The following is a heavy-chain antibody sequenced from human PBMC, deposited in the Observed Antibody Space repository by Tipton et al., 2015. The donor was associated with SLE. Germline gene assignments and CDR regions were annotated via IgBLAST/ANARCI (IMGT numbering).Heavy chain of an antibody. V-gene: IGHV4-4*08. CDR3: AREKGYNWPFDF. J-gene: IGHJ4*02. CDR1: GDSMNDYY. D-gene: IGHD5-24*01. Sequence: TLSLTCTVPGDSMNDYYWNWIRQAPGKGLEWVGYIYTGGSTHYNPSLRSRVTISVDTSNNQFSLKLRSVSAADTAVYYCAREKGYNWPFDFWGQGTLVTVSS. CDR2: IYTGGST.